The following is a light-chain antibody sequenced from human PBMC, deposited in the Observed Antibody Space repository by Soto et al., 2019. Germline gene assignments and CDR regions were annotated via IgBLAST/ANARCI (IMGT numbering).Light chain of an antibody. CDR3: QQYGTSPRT. Sequence: DIVLTQSPGTLSLSPGERATLSCRASQSVGSSYLAWYQQKPGQAPSLLMYGASSRATGIPDRFSGSGSGTDFTLTISRREPEVFAVYYCQQYGTSPRTFGQGTKV. CDR2: GAS. J-gene: IGKJ1*01. V-gene: IGKV3-20*01. CDR1: QSVGSSY.